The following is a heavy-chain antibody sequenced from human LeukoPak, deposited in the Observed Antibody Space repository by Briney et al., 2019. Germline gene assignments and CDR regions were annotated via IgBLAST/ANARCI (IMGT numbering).Heavy chain of an antibody. J-gene: IGHJ4*02. Sequence: PGGSLRLSCVTSGFTFTSYDLNWVRQAPGKGLEWVSYISNGGGTIYYADSVKGRFTISRDNAKNSVFLQMNTLRAEDTAVYYCARDSYMFGSDYRGQGTLVTVSS. V-gene: IGHV3-48*03. CDR3: ARDSYMFGSDY. CDR2: ISNGGGTI. D-gene: IGHD3-10*02. CDR1: GFTFTSYD.